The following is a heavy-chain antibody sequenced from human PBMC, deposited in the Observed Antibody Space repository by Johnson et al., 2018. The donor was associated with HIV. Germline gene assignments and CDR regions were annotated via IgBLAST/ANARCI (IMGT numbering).Heavy chain of an antibody. J-gene: IGHJ3*02. CDR3: ARQLGSGWGETADAFDI. V-gene: IGHV3-30*03. CDR2: ISYDGSNK. D-gene: IGHD6-19*01. Sequence: QEQLVESGGGVVQPGKSLTLSCVGSGLSFSNFGIHWVRQAPGKGPEWVAVISYDGSNKYYADSVKGRFTISRDNSKNTLYLQMNSRRAEDTAVYYCARQLGSGWGETADAFDIWGQGTMVTVSS. CDR1: GLSFSNFG.